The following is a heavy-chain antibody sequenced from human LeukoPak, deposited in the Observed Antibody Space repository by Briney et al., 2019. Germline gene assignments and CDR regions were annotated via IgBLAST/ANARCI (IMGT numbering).Heavy chain of an antibody. CDR2: ISGGGVTT. D-gene: IGHD3-16*01. V-gene: IGHV3-23*01. CDR3: ARNQQLGGHSYYYYGMDV. J-gene: IGHJ6*02. CDR1: GFTSIAYA. Sequence: GGSLRLSCVGSGFTSIAYALTWARQAPGKGLEWVSGISGGGVTTYYADSVKGRFTISRDNSKNTLYLQMNRLRDDDTAIYYCARNQQLGGHSYYYYGMDVWGQGTTVTVSS.